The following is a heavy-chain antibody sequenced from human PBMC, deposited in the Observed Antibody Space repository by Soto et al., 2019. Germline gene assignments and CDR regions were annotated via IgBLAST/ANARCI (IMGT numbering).Heavy chain of an antibody. CDR1: GFTFSSYW. CDR2: IKQDGSEK. V-gene: IGHV3-7*01. CDR3: ARPECVVQFDWNDVECWFDP. J-gene: IGHJ5*02. D-gene: IGHD1-1*01. Sequence: EVQLVESGGGLVQPGGSLRLSCAASGFTFSSYWMSWVRQAPGKGLEWVANIKQDGSEKYYVDSVKGRFTISRDNAKNSLYLQMNSLRAEDTAVYYCARPECVVQFDWNDVECWFDPWGQGTLVTVSS.